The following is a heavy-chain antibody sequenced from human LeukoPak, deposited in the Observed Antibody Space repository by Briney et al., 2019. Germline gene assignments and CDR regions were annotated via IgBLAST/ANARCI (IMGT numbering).Heavy chain of an antibody. CDR2: INQSGST. J-gene: IGHJ5*02. CDR1: GGSFSGYY. V-gene: IGHV4-34*01. CDR3: ARVKTSIFGATRWFDP. Sequence: SETLSLTCAVYGGSFSGYYWSWLRQSPGKGLEWIGEINQSGSTNHNPSLKSRVTISVDTSKNQFSLKLSSVTAADTAVYYCARVKTSIFGATRWFDPWGQGTLVTVSS. D-gene: IGHD3-3*01.